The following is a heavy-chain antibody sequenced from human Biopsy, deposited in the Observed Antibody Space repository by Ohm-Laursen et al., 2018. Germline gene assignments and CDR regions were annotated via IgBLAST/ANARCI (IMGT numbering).Heavy chain of an antibody. V-gene: IGHV1-24*01. CDR1: GYTLTALS. Sequence: SVNVSCKVSGYTLTALSMHWVRQAPGRGLEWMGGFAPENGKTIYAQKFQGRITMTEDTSTDTAYMELSSLRSEDTAMYYCAADINVWNVNYWGQGTQVTVSS. D-gene: IGHD1-1*01. J-gene: IGHJ4*02. CDR2: FAPENGKT. CDR3: AADINVWNVNY.